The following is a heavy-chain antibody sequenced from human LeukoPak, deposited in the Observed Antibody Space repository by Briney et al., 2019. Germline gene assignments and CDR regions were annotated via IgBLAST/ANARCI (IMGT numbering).Heavy chain of an antibody. D-gene: IGHD3-22*01. V-gene: IGHV4-30-2*01. CDR1: GGSISSGGYS. CDR2: IYHSGST. Sequence: SQTLSLTCAVPGGSISSGGYSWSWIRQPPGKGLEWIGYIYHSGSTYYNPSLKSRVTISVDRSKNQFSLKLSSVTAADTAVYYCASLTYYYDSSGYYSADAFDIWGQGTMVTVSS. J-gene: IGHJ3*02. CDR3: ASLTYYYDSSGYYSADAFDI.